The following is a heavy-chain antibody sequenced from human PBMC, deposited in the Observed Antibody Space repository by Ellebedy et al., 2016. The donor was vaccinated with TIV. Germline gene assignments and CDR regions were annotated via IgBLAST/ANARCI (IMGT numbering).Heavy chain of an antibody. CDR2: IYHNGSEQ. D-gene: IGHD4-17*01. J-gene: IGHJ5*02. V-gene: IGHV3-7*01. CDR1: GFSFRSYW. CDR3: ARRGSYGDYSVQVNSWFDL. Sequence: PGGSLRLSCEASGFSFRSYWMSWVRQALGKGLEWLANIYHNGSEQFYVDSVKGRFTISSDNAKNSVYLHMNSLRAEDTAVYYCARRGSYGDYSVQVNSWFDLWGQGTLVTVSS.